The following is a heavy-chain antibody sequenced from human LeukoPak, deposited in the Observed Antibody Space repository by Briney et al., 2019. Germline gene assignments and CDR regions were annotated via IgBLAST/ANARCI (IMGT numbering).Heavy chain of an antibody. V-gene: IGHV3-15*01. CDR2: IKSKTDGETT. CDR1: GFTFSSYA. CDR3: TTEPRD. Sequence: GESLRLSCAASGFTFSSYAMSWVRQAPGKGLEWVGRIKSKTDGETTDYAAAVTGRFTISRDDSKNSLYLQMNSLKTEDTAVYYCTTEPRDWGQGTLVTVSS. J-gene: IGHJ1*01.